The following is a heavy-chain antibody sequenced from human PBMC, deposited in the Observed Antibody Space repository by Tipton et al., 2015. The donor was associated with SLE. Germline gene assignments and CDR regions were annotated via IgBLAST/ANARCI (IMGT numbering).Heavy chain of an antibody. CDR3: ARLRISGVLTGSYEYGMDV. CDR1: GGSFSGYY. J-gene: IGHJ6*02. V-gene: IGHV4-34*01. D-gene: IGHD3-3*01. CDR2: INHSGSF. Sequence: TLSLTCVVHGGSFSGYYWSWIRQPPGKGLEWIGEINHSGSFNSNPPLKSRVTMSVDTSKNQFSLNLTSVTAADTAVYYCARLRISGVLTGSYEYGMDVWGQGTAVTVSS.